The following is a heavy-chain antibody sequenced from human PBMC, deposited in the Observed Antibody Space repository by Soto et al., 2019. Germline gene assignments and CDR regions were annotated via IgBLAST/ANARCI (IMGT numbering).Heavy chain of an antibody. J-gene: IGHJ4*02. D-gene: IGHD3-3*01. CDR3: ARYAGAYYDFWSGYSNYFDY. CDR1: GYTFTSYY. CDR2: INPSGGST. Sequence: ASGKVSCKASGYTFTSYYMHWVRQAPGQGLEWMGIINPSGGSTSYAQKFQGRVTMTRDTSTSTVYMELSSLRSEDTAVYYCARYAGAYYDFWSGYSNYFDYWGQGTLVTVSS. V-gene: IGHV1-46*01.